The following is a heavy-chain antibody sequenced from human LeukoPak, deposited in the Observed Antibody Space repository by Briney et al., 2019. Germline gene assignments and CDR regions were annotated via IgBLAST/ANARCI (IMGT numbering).Heavy chain of an antibody. J-gene: IGHJ5*02. CDR2: IFVGSGNT. D-gene: IGHD6-19*01. CDR1: GFTFTSSA. V-gene: IGHV1-58*02. CDR3: AAVSNREGSSGLYNWFDP. Sequence: GTSVKVSCKASGFTFTSSAMQWVRQARGQRLEWIGWIFVGSGNTNYAQKFQERVTITRDMSTSTAYMELSSLRSEDTAVYYCAAVSNREGSSGLYNWFDPWGQGTLVTVSS.